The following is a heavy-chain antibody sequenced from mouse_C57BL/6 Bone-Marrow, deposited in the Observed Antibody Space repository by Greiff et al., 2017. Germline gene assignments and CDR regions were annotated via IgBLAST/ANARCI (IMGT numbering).Heavy chain of an antibody. J-gene: IGHJ3*01. D-gene: IGHD2-1*01. CDR2: IHPSVSDT. CDR1: GYTFTSYW. CDR3: ALYYGNWCAY. Sequence: QVQLQQPAAELVKPGASVKLSCKASGYTFTSYWMHWVKQMPGQGLAWIGRIHPSVSDTNYNQEFKGKATLTVDKSSSTAYMQLSSLTSGDSAVYYCALYYGNWCAYWGQGTLVTVSA. V-gene: IGHV1-74*01.